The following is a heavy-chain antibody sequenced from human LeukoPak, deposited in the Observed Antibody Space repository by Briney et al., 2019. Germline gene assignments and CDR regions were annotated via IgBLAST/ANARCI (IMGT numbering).Heavy chain of an antibody. V-gene: IGHV1-46*01. J-gene: IGHJ6*02. Sequence: ASVKVSCKTSGYTFTSYYMNWVRQAPGQGLEWMGITNPSGGSTSYAQKFQDRVAMTRDTSTSTVYMELASLTSEDTAVYYCARDGATDGMDVRGQGTTVTVSS. CDR1: GYTFTSYY. D-gene: IGHD5-12*01. CDR3: ARDGATDGMDV. CDR2: TNPSGGST.